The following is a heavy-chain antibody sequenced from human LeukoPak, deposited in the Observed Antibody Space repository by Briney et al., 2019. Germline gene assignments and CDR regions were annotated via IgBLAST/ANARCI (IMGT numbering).Heavy chain of an antibody. CDR1: GGSISSYY. J-gene: IGHJ6*03. D-gene: IGHD2-15*01. V-gene: IGHV4-59*01. CDR3: ARFPGGAAYRHYYYMDV. Sequence: SETLSLTCTVSGGSISSYYWSWIRQPPGKGLEWIGYIYYSGSTNYNPSLKSRVTISVDTSKNQFSLKLSSVTAADTAVYYCARFPGGAAYRHYYYMDVWGKGTTVTVSS. CDR2: IYYSGST.